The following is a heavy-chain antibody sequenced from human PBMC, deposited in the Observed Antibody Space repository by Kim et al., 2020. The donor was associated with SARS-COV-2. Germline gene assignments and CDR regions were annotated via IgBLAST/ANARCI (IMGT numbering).Heavy chain of an antibody. V-gene: IGHV1-46*01. CDR3: ARSSGWYPRPYYYYGMDV. J-gene: IGHJ6*02. CDR1: GYTFTSYY. Sequence: ASVKVSCKASGYTFTSYYMHWVRQAPGQGLEWMGIINPSGGSTSYAQKFQGRVTMTRDTSTSTVYMELSSLRSEDTAVYYCARSSGWYPRPYYYYGMDVWGQGTTVTVSS. CDR2: INPSGGST. D-gene: IGHD6-19*01.